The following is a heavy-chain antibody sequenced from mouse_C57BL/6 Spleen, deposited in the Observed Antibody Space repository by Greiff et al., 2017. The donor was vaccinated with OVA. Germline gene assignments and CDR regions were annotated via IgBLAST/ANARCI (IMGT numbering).Heavy chain of an antibody. CDR2: IDPEDGET. V-gene: IGHV14-2*01. Sequence: QLKQSGAELLKPGASVKLSFTASGFNIKDYYMHWVKQRTEQGLEWFGRIDPEDGETKYAPKFQGKTTITADKSSTTAYQQLSSLTSEDTAVYYCATIVPYAMDYWGQGTSVTVSS. CDR3: ATIVPYAMDY. J-gene: IGHJ4*01. D-gene: IGHD2-5*01. CDR1: GFNIKDYY.